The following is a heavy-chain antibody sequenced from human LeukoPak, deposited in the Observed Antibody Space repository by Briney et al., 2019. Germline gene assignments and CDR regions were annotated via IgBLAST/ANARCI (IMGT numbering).Heavy chain of an antibody. D-gene: IGHD3-22*01. J-gene: IGHJ3*02. V-gene: IGHV4-39*01. Sequence: PSETLSLTCTVSGGSISSSSNYWGWIRQPPGKGLEWIGSIYYSGSTYYNPSLKSRVTISVDASKNQFSLKLSSVTAADTAVYYCARTSSITMIVVVFDIWGQGTMVTVPS. CDR3: ARTSSITMIVVVFDI. CDR2: IYYSGST. CDR1: GGSISSSSNY.